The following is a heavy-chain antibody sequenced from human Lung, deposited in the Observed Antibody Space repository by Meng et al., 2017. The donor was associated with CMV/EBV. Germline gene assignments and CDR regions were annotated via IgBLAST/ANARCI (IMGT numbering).Heavy chain of an antibody. J-gene: IGHJ6*02. D-gene: IGHD2/OR15-2a*01. CDR1: GFTFSNAW. V-gene: IGHV3-15*01. CDR3: TTEEYFSYYYGMDV. Sequence: GGSLKIXCAASGFTFSNAWMSWVRQAPGKGLEWVGRIKSKTDGGTTDYAAPVKGRFTISRDDSKNTLYLQMNSLKTEDTAVYYCTTEEYFSYYYGMDVWGQGTTVTVSS. CDR2: IKSKTDGGTT.